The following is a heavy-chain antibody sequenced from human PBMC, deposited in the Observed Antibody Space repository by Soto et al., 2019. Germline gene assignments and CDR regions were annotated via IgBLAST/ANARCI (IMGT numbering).Heavy chain of an antibody. CDR3: ASRSSNYYDSSGYYSYYFDY. V-gene: IGHV1-69*01. CDR2: IIPIFGTA. D-gene: IGHD3-22*01. J-gene: IGHJ4*02. CDR1: GGTFSSYA. Sequence: QVQLVQSGAEVKKPGSSVKVSCKASGGTFSSYAISWVRQAPGQGLEWMGGIIPIFGTANYAQKFQGRVTNTADESTSTAYMELSSLRSEDTAVYYCASRSSNYYDSSGYYSYYFDYWGQGTLVTVSS.